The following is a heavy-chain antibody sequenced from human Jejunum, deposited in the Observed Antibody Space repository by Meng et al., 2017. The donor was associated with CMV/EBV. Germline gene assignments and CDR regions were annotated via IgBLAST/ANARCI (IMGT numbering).Heavy chain of an antibody. CDR3: ARGRLTGYFDY. CDR2: ISFTTNYI. CDR1: GFALNTRN. D-gene: IGHD2-8*01. Sequence: CAASGFALNTRNMHWVRQAPGKGLEWVSSISFTTNYIYYADSVRGRFTISRDNSKNTLYLQMNSLRAEDTAVYYCARGRLTGYFDYWGQGTLVTVSS. J-gene: IGHJ4*02. V-gene: IGHV3-21*01.